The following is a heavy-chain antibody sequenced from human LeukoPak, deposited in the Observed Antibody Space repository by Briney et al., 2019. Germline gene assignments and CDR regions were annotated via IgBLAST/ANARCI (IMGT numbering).Heavy chain of an antibody. D-gene: IGHD5-12*01. J-gene: IGHJ4*02. CDR3: ARSPYPGLRRRYFDY. CDR2: INHSGST. Sequence: PSETLSLTCAVYGGSFSGYYWSWIRQPPGKGLEWIGEINHSGSTNYNPSLKSRVTISVDTSKNQFSLKLSSVTAADTAVYYCARSPYPGLRRRYFDYWRQGTLVTVSS. CDR1: GGSFSGYY. V-gene: IGHV4-34*01.